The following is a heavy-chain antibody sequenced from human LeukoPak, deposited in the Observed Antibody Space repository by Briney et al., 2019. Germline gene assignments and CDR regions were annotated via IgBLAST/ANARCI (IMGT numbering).Heavy chain of an antibody. CDR3: ARRGDTGYFDY. CDR2: IYTSGST. CDR1: GYSISSGTYY. J-gene: IGHJ4*02. Sequence: SETLSLTCTVSGYSISSGTYYWSWIRQPAGKGLEWIGRIYTSGSTNYNPSLKSRVTMSVDTSKNPFSLKLSSVTAAETAVYYCARRGDTGYFDYWGQGTLVTVSS. D-gene: IGHD2-8*02. V-gene: IGHV4-61*02.